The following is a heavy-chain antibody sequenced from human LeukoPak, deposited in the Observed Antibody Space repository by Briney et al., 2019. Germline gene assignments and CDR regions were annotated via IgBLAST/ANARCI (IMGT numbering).Heavy chain of an antibody. CDR1: GFTFRNYA. D-gene: IGHD3-10*01. Sequence: GGSLGLSCAASGFTFRNYAMTWVRQAPGKGLEWVSGISGSGGITYYADSVKGRFTISRDNSKNTLYLQMNSLRAEDTAVYYCARLWFGELAFDYWGQGTLVTVSS. CDR3: ARLWFGELAFDY. V-gene: IGHV3-23*01. J-gene: IGHJ4*02. CDR2: ISGSGGIT.